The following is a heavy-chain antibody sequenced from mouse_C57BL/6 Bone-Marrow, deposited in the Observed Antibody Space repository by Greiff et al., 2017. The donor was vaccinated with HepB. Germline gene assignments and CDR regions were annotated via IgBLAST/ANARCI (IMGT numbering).Heavy chain of an antibody. J-gene: IGHJ3*01. CDR1: GYTFTNYW. CDR3: ARSGDGYYPAWFAY. D-gene: IGHD2-3*01. V-gene: IGHV1-63*01. Sequence: VQLQQSGAELVRPGTSVKMSCKASGYTFTNYWIGWAKQRPGHGLEWIGDIYPGGGYTNYNEKFKGKATLTADKSSSTAYMQFSSLTSEDSAIYYCARSGDGYYPAWFAYWGQGTLVTVSA. CDR2: IYPGGGYT.